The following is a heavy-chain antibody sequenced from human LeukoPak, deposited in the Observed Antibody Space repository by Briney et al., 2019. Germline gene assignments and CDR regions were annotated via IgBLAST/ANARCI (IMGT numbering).Heavy chain of an antibody. CDR3: FSTTQYCSSTSCYKVWFDP. CDR2: MNPNSGNT. V-gene: IGHV1-8*01. J-gene: IGHJ5*02. Sequence: ASVKVSCKASGYTFTSYDINWVRQATGQGLEWMGWMNPNSGNTGYAQKFQGGVTMTRNTSISTAYMELSSLRSEDTAVYYCFSTTQYCSSTSCYKVWFDPWGQGTLVTVSS. D-gene: IGHD2-2*02. CDR1: GYTFTSYD.